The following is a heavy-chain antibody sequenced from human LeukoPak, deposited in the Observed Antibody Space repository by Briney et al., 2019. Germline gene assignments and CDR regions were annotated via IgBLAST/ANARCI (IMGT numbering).Heavy chain of an antibody. J-gene: IGHJ1*01. Sequence: SETLSLTCAVYGGSFSGYYWSWIRQPPGKGREWIGEINHSEATDYKLSFKSRANILVDTSKNQFSRKLSSVTAADTAVYYCAREAQYCSGGRCYGGYFQHWGQGTLVTVSS. CDR1: GGSFSGYY. CDR2: INHSEAT. CDR3: AREAQYCSGGRCYGGYFQH. V-gene: IGHV4-34*01. D-gene: IGHD2-15*01.